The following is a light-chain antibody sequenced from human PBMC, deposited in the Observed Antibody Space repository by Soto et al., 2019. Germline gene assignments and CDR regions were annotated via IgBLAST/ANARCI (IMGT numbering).Light chain of an antibody. Sequence: EIVMTQSPATLSVSPGERATLFCRASQNINNNLAWYQQKPGQAPRLLIYCAYTRTTGIPATFSGSGSGTEFTLTISSLQSEDFAVYYCQQYNSWPPLTFGGGTKVEI. CDR1: QNINNN. CDR3: QQYNSWPPLT. V-gene: IGKV3-15*01. CDR2: CAY. J-gene: IGKJ4*01.